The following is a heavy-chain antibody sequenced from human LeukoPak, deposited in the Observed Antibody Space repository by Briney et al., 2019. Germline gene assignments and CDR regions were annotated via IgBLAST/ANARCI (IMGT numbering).Heavy chain of an antibody. CDR3: ASVDIAAAGLPLDY. CDR2: ISSSSSYI. D-gene: IGHD6-13*01. CDR1: GFTFSSYS. J-gene: IGHJ4*02. V-gene: IGHV3-21*01. Sequence: PGGSLRLSCAASGFTFSSYSMNWVRQAPGKGLEWVSSISSSSSYIYYADSVKGRFTISRDNAKNSLYLQMNSLRAEDTAVYYCASVDIAAAGLPLDYWGQGTLVTVSS.